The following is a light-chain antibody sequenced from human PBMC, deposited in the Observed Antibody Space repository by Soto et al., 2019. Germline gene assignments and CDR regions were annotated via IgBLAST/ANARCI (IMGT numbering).Light chain of an antibody. J-gene: IGLJ2*01. CDR1: SGHSSYI. V-gene: IGLV4-60*03. CDR2: LEGSGGY. CDR3: ETWDTNTRV. Sequence: QPVLTQSSSASASLGSSVKLTCTLSSGHSSYIIAWHQQQPGKAPRYLMKLEGSGGYNKGSGVPDRFSGSSSGAERYLTISNLQSEDEADYYCETWDTNTRVFGGGTQLTVL.